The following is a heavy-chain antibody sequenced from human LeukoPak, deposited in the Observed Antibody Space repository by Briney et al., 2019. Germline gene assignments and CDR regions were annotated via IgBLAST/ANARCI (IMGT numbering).Heavy chain of an antibody. CDR3: ATIGSGSYYVN. D-gene: IGHD3-10*01. Sequence: SETLSLTCTVSGGSISSYYWGWIRQPPGKGLEWIGSIYYSGSTYYNPSLKSRVTISVDTSKNQFSLKLSSVTAADTAVYYCATIGSGSYYVNWGQGTLVTVSS. V-gene: IGHV4-39*01. J-gene: IGHJ4*02. CDR2: IYYSGST. CDR1: GGSISSYY.